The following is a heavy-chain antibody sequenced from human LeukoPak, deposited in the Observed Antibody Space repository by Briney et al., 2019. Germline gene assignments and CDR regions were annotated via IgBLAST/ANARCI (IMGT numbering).Heavy chain of an antibody. CDR2: IIPILGIA. CDR1: VGTFSSYA. CDR3: ARDLDSSGWYGGAFDI. J-gene: IGHJ3*02. V-gene: IGHV1-69*04. D-gene: IGHD6-19*01. Sequence: SVKVSCKASVGTFSSYAISWVRQAPGQGLEWMGRIIPILGIANYAQKFQGRVTITADKSTSTAYMELSSLRSEDTAVYYCARDLDSSGWYGGAFDIWGQGTMVTVSS.